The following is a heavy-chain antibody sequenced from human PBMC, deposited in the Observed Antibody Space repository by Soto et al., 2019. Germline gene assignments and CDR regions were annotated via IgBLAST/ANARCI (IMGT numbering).Heavy chain of an antibody. Sequence: EVQLLESGGGLVQPGGALRLSCATSGFSFSTYAMTWVRQAPGKGLEWVSGISGSGGGTYYTDSVKGRFTISRDNSQSTLYLQMNSLRVEDAAVYFCAKARSIAAYLTPDFDYWGQGTLVTVSS. CDR3: AKARSIAAYLTPDFDY. J-gene: IGHJ4*02. CDR2: ISGSGGGT. D-gene: IGHD6-6*01. CDR1: GFSFSTYA. V-gene: IGHV3-23*01.